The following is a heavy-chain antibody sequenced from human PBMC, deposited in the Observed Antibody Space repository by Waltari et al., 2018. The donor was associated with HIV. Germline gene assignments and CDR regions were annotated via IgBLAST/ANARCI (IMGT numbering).Heavy chain of an antibody. CDR3: ARDPYYGSGSYYYYGMDV. D-gene: IGHD3-10*01. CDR2: ISAYNGNT. Sequence: GQSGAEVKKPGASVKVSCKASGYTFTSYGISWVRQAPGQGLEWMGWISAYNGNTNYAQKLQGRVTMTTDTSTSTAYMELRSLRSDDTAVYYCARDPYYGSGSYYYYGMDVWGQGTTVTVSS. V-gene: IGHV1-18*01. J-gene: IGHJ6*02. CDR1: GYTFTSYG.